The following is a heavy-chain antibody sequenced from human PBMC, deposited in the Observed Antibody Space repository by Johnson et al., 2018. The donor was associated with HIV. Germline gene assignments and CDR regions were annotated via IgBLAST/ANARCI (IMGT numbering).Heavy chain of an antibody. CDR2: TRNKANSYTT. J-gene: IGHJ3*02. CDR3: TTEGDAFDI. CDR1: GFTFSDHY. V-gene: IGHV3-72*01. Sequence: MQLVESGGGFVQPGGSLRLSCAASGFTFSDHYMDWVRQAPGKGLEWVGRTRNKANSYTTEYAAFVKGRFTISRDDSKNTLYLQMSSLRTEDAGVYYCTTEGDAFDIWGQGTMVTVSS.